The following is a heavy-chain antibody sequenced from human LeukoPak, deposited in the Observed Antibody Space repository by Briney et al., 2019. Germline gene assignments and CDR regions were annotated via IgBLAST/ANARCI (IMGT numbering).Heavy chain of an antibody. V-gene: IGHV3-30*02. CDR2: IRYDGSVK. CDR3: SKVEYTSSYYGVGSLDY. D-gene: IGHD6-13*01. Sequence: GGSLRLSCAASGFTFSSYGMHWVRQAPGKGLEWVAFIRYDGSVKYYADSVKGRFTISRDNSKNTLYLQMNSLGAEDTAVYYCSKVEYTSSYYGVGSLDYWGQGTLVTVSS. CDR1: GFTFSSYG. J-gene: IGHJ4*02.